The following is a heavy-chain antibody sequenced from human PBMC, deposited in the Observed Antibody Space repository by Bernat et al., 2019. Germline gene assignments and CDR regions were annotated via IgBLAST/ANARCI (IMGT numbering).Heavy chain of an antibody. D-gene: IGHD1-14*01. Sequence: QVQLVESGGGLVKPGGSLRLSCAASGFTFSDYYMSWVRQAPGKGLDWVASIRFVGSNTYYADSVKGRFTIPRDNSKNSLYLQMNSLRAEDTAVYYCARRTEPRAPYMDVWGKGTTVTVSS. V-gene: IGHV3-11*01. CDR1: GFTFSDYY. CDR2: IRFVGSNT. J-gene: IGHJ6*03. CDR3: ARRTEPRAPYMDV.